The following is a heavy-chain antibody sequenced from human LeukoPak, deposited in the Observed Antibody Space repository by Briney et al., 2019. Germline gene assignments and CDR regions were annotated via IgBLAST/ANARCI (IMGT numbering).Heavy chain of an antibody. CDR1: GYSISSGYY. CDR2: IYHSGST. V-gene: IGHV4-38-2*01. D-gene: IGHD6-19*01. Sequence: SETLSLTCAVSGYSISSGYYWGWIRQPPGKGLEWIGSIYHSGSTYYNPSLKSRVTISVDTSKNQFSLKLSSVTAADTAAYYCARHNGREGSGFLFDYWGQGTLVTVSS. J-gene: IGHJ4*02. CDR3: ARHNGREGSGFLFDY.